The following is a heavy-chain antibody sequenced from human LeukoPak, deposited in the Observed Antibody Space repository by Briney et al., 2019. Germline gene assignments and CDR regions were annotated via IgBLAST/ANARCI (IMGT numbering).Heavy chain of an antibody. J-gene: IGHJ4*02. D-gene: IGHD1-14*01. V-gene: IGHV3-23*01. CDR2: ISGSDGST. CDR3: VKRTGLHFDF. Sequence: PGGSLRLSCAASGFTFSIYAMTWVRQAPGKGLEWVSGISGSDGSTNYADSVKGRFTISRDNPKNTLFLQMNSLRADDTAVYYCVKRTGLHFDFWGQGTLVTVSS. CDR1: GFTFSIYA.